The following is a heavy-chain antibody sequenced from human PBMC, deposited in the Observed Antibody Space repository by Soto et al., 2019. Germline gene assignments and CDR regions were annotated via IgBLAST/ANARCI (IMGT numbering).Heavy chain of an antibody. CDR2: IGVYNGDT. J-gene: IGHJ4*02. D-gene: IGHD1-26*01. CDR1: GYTFTNYG. V-gene: IGHV1-18*01. Sequence: ASVKVSCKTSGYTFTNYGIDWVRQAPGQGLKWMGWIGVYNGDTKYVQKFRDRLTITADTSTATVHMEVRRLRSDDTAVYYCAIHDSRVGDLDYWGQGTLVTVSS. CDR3: AIHDSRVGDLDY.